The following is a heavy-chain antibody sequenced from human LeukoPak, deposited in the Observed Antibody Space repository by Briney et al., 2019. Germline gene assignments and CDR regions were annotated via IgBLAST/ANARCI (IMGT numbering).Heavy chain of an antibody. CDR3: AKDVNVGGDYFDY. V-gene: IGHV3-30*02. CDR1: GFMFRNYG. CDR2: IRYDGSIK. J-gene: IGHJ4*02. D-gene: IGHD3-10*01. Sequence: PGGSLRLSCATSGFMFRNYGMHWVRLGPGTGLEWVAFIRYDGSIKYYVDSVKGRFTVSRDNSKNTLYLQMNSLRADDTAVYYCAKDVNVGGDYFDYWGQGTLVTVSS.